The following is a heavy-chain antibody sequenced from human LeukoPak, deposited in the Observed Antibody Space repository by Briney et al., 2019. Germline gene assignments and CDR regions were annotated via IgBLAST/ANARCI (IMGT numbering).Heavy chain of an antibody. CDR3: AKGSRNNGWGDFDY. V-gene: IGHV3-23*01. Sequence: GGSLRLSCAASGFTFSSYAMTWVRQAPGRGLEWVSGISGSGGNTYYADSVKGRFTISRDNSKKTLSLQMNSLRTDDTAVYYCAKGSRNNGWGDFDYWGQGTLVTVSS. J-gene: IGHJ4*02. CDR1: GFTFSSYA. CDR2: ISGSGGNT. D-gene: IGHD1/OR15-1a*01.